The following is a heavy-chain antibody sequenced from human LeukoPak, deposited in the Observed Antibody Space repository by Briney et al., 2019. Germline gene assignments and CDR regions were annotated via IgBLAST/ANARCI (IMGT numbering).Heavy chain of an antibody. J-gene: IGHJ3*01. V-gene: IGHV3-21*01. D-gene: IGHD6-19*01. CDR1: GFTCSAYS. CDR3: VRVGSGATRADTLDL. Sequence: GGSLRLSCAASGFTCSAYSMNWVRQAPGEGLEWVSSIGGAGSHIYYADSMKGRFTISRDNAKSSLFLQMNSLRAEDTGIYYCVRVGSGATRADTLDLWGQGTMVTVSS. CDR2: IGGAGSHI.